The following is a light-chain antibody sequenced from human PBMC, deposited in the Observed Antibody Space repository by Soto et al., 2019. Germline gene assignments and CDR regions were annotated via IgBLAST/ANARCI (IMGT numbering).Light chain of an antibody. Sequence: EIVLTQSPGTLSLSTGERATLSCRASQSVSSSYLAWYQQKPGQAPRLLIYGASSRATGIPDRFSGSGSGTDFTLTISSLQPEDVATYYCQKYNRAPPTFGQGTKVDI. CDR2: GAS. CDR1: QSVSSSY. V-gene: IGKV3-20*01. CDR3: QKYNRAPPT. J-gene: IGKJ1*01.